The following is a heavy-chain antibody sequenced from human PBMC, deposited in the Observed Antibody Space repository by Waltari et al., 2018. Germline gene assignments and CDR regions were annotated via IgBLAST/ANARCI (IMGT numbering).Heavy chain of an antibody. CDR2: ISCNNRHT. D-gene: IGHD3-3*01. CDR3: ARERHRLMEEGYLMALDP. J-gene: IGHJ5*02. V-gene: IGHV1-18*01. CDR1: GYTFSDYG. Sequence: QVQLVQSGAEVKKPGASVKVSCKASGYTFSDYGISWVRQAPGQGLEWMGWISCNNRHTNPTQKFQGILIMTEDTSATTVYMELTYLTSDDTAVYYCARERHRLMEEGYLMALDPWGQGTLVTVSS.